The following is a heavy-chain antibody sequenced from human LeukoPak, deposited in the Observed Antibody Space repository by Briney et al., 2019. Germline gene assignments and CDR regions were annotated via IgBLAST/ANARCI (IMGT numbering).Heavy chain of an antibody. CDR3: AGKYCSDGSCYSGEDY. CDR2: ISSSSSYT. J-gene: IGHJ4*02. Sequence: PGGSLRLSCAASGFTFSDYYMSWIRQAPGKGLEWVSYISSSSSYTNYADSVKGRFTISRDNSKNTLYLQMNSLRAEDTAVYYCAGKYCSDGSCYSGEDYWGQGTLVTVSS. D-gene: IGHD2-15*01. CDR1: GFTFSDYY. V-gene: IGHV3-11*03.